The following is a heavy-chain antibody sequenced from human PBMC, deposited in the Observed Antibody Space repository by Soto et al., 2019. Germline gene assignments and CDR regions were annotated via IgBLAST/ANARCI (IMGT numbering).Heavy chain of an antibody. CDR3: ARESYDILTGYYSSAFDI. Sequence: QVQLVQSGAEVKKPGASVKVSCKASGYTFTSYAMHWVRQAPGQRLEWMGWINAGNGNTKYSQKFQRRVTITRDTSASTAYMELSSLRSEDTAVYYCARESYDILTGYYSSAFDIWGQGTMVTVSS. J-gene: IGHJ3*02. V-gene: IGHV1-3*01. CDR2: INAGNGNT. CDR1: GYTFTSYA. D-gene: IGHD3-9*01.